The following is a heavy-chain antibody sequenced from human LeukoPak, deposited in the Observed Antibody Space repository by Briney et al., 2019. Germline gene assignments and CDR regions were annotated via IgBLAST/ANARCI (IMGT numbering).Heavy chain of an antibody. Sequence: SETLSLPCTVSGGSISRYYGIWLRQPPGRGGAGVGYMYYSWSTNYNPSLKSRVTISVDTSKNQFSLKRSSVAAADTAVYYSTRGRRISGTSDPEGYWGQGTLVSVSS. CDR3: TRGRRISGTSDPEGY. D-gene: IGHD1-20*01. J-gene: IGHJ4*02. V-gene: IGHV4-59*01. CDR2: MYYSWST. CDR1: GGSISRYY.